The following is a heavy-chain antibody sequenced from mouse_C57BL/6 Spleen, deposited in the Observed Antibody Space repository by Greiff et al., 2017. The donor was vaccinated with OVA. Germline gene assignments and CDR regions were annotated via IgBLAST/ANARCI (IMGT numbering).Heavy chain of an antibody. J-gene: IGHJ3*01. D-gene: IGHD5-1*01. CDR3: ARQGPFVPLAY. CDR2: ICRGGSYT. Sequence: EVMLVESGGDLVKPGGSLKLSCEASGFTFSSYGMSWVRQTPDQRLEWVATICRGGSYTYYPDSVKGRFTISRDNSKNTLYLQMISLKSEDTDMYDSARQGPFVPLAYWGQGTLVTVSA. V-gene: IGHV5-6*01. CDR1: GFTFSSYG.